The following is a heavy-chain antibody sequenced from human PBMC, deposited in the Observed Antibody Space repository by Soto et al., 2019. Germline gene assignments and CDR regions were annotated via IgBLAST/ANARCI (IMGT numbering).Heavy chain of an antibody. D-gene: IGHD2-15*01. V-gene: IGHV1-18*01. Sequence: ASVKVSCKASGYTFTSYGISWVRQAPGQGLEWMGWISAYNGNTNYAQKLQGRVTMTTDTSTSTAYMELRSLRSDDTAVYYCAKDFYYCSRFSYFSSPTLDYWGQGTLVTVSS. J-gene: IGHJ4*02. CDR3: AKDFYYCSRFSYFSSPTLDY. CDR1: GYTFTSYG. CDR2: ISAYNGNT.